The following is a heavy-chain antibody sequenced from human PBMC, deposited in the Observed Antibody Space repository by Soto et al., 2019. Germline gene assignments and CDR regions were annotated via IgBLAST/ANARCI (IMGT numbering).Heavy chain of an antibody. J-gene: IGHJ6*02. D-gene: IGHD6-13*01. CDR3: AGLFGRYSTDYYYYYGMDV. V-gene: IGHV4-34*01. CDR2: INHSGST. Sequence: SETLSLTCAVYGGSFSGYYWSWIRQPPGKGLEWIGEINHSGSTNYNPSLKSRVTISVDTSKNQFSLKLSSVTAADTAVYYCAGLFGRYSTDYYYYYGMDVWGQGTTVTVSS. CDR1: GGSFSGYY.